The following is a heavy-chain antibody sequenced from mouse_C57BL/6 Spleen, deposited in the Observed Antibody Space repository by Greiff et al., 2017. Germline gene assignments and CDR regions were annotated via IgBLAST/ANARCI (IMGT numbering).Heavy chain of an antibody. D-gene: IGHD3-3*01. CDR2: IYPGDGDT. Sequence: QVHVKQSGPELVKPGASVKISCKASGYAFSSSWMNWVKQRPGKGLEWIGRIYPGDGDTNYNGKFKGKATLTADKSSSTAYMQLSSLTSEDSAVYFCAREAGGPFAYWGQGTLVTVSA. V-gene: IGHV1-82*01. CDR3: AREAGGPFAY. J-gene: IGHJ3*01. CDR1: GYAFSSSW.